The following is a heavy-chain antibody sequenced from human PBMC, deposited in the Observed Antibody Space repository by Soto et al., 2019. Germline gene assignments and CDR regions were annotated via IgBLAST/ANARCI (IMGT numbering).Heavy chain of an antibody. CDR1: GFSFSSYG. D-gene: IGHD7-27*01. V-gene: IGHV3-33*01. CDR3: ARDGDNYFYYYMDV. CDR2: IWYDGSNK. Sequence: VQVVESGGGVVQSGRSLRLSCAASGFSFSSYGMHWVRQAPGKGLEWVALIWYDGSNKYYADSVKGRFTISRDNSKNTLYLQMNSLRAEDTAVYYCARDGDNYFYYYMDVWGKGTTVTVSS. J-gene: IGHJ6*03.